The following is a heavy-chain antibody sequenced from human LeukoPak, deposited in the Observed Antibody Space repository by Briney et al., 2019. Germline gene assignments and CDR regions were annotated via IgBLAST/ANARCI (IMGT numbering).Heavy chain of an antibody. Sequence: GGSLRLSCAASGFSFGNYWMSWVRQAPGKGLEWVANIKQDGSEKFYVDSLKGRFTIARDNAKNSLFLQMNSLRVEDTAVYYCAREKACLDFWGQGTLVTVSS. J-gene: IGHJ4*02. CDR3: AREKACLDF. CDR2: IKQDGSEK. V-gene: IGHV3-7*01. CDR1: GFSFGNYW.